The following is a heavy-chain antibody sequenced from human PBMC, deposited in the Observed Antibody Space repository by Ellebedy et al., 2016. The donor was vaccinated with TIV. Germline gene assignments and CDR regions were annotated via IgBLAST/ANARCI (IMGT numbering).Heavy chain of an antibody. V-gene: IGHV4-31*03. D-gene: IGHD3-10*01. CDR2: IYYSGST. CDR3: ARDEGGSGSLSY. J-gene: IGHJ4*02. Sequence: MPSETLSLTCSVSGGSILSSSSYYWGWIRQQPGKGLEWIGNIYYSGSTYYRPSLKTRVTISLDTSNTQFSLRLNSVTAADTAVYYCARDEGGSGSLSYWGQGSLVTVSS. CDR1: GGSILSSSSYY.